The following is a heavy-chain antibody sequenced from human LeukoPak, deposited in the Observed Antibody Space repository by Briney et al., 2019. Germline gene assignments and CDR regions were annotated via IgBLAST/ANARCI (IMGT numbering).Heavy chain of an antibody. D-gene: IGHD1-26*01. CDR3: ARDLVGATKTVNHHDY. CDR1: GYTFIAYY. J-gene: IGHJ4*02. CDR2: INPNSGGT. Sequence: ASVKVSCKASGYTFIAYYMHWVRQAPGQGLEWMGWINPNSGGTNYAQKFQGRVTMTRDTSISTAYMELSRLRSDDTAVYYCARDLVGATKTVNHHDYWGQGTLVTVSS. V-gene: IGHV1-2*02.